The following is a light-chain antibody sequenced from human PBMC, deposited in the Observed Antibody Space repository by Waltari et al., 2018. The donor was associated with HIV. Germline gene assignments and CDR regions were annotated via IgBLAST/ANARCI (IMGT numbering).Light chain of an antibody. V-gene: IGLV1-40*01. Sequence: QSVLTQPPSVSGAPGQRVTISCTGTRSNIGANYAVQWYQQLPGTAPKLLIYSNTNRPSGVPDLFSGSKSGTSVSLAITGLQAEDEADYYCQSYDSSLSGSIFGGGTKLTVL. CDR3: QSYDSSLSGSI. CDR1: RSNIGANYA. CDR2: SNT. J-gene: IGLJ2*01.